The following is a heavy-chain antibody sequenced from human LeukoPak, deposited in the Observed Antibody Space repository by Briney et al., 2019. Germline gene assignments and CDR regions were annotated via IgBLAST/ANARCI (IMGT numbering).Heavy chain of an antibody. J-gene: IGHJ4*02. D-gene: IGHD3-10*01. CDR2: ISAYNGNT. CDR1: GYTFTSYG. CDR3: AREDYGSGSYGTLDY. Sequence: ASVKVSCKASGYTFTSYGISWVRQAPGQGLEWMGWISAYNGNTNYAQKFQGRVTMTRDTSTSTVYMELSSLRSEDTAVYYCAREDYGSGSYGTLDYWGQGTLVTVSS. V-gene: IGHV1-18*01.